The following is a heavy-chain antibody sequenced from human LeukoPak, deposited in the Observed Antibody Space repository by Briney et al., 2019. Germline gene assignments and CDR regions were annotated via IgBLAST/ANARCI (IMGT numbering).Heavy chain of an antibody. CDR1: GYTFTSYG. CDR2: ISAYNGNT. D-gene: IGHD3-3*01. Sequence: ASVKVSCKASGYTFTSYGISWVRQAPGQGLEWMGWISAYNGNTNYAQKLRGRVTMTTDTSTSTAYMELRSLRSDDTAVYWCARSGTGIFEVVNLWYFDLWGRGTLVTVSS. J-gene: IGHJ2*01. V-gene: IGHV1-18*01. CDR3: ARSGTGIFEVVNLWYFDL.